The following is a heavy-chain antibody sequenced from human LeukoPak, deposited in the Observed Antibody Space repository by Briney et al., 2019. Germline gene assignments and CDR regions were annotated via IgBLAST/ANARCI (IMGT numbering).Heavy chain of an antibody. CDR3: TRPRTTYYDFWSGLNWFDP. D-gene: IGHD3-3*01. V-gene: IGHV3-73*01. CDR1: GFTFSGSA. J-gene: IGHJ5*02. CDR2: IRSKANSYAT. Sequence: GGSLRFSGAASGFTFSGSAMHWVRQASGKGLEWVGRIRSKANSYATAYAASVKGRFTISRDDSKNTAYLQMNSLKTEDTAVYYCTRPRTTYYDFWSGLNWFDPWGQGTPVTVSS.